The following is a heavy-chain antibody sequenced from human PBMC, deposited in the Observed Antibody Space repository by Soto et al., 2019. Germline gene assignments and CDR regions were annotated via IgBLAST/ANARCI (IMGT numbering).Heavy chain of an antibody. CDR3: ELAAACEIPFDY. D-gene: IGHD6-13*01. Sequence: GASVKVSCKASGGTFSSYTISWVRQAPGQGLEWMGRIIPILGIANYAQKFQGRVTITADKSTSTAYMELSSLRSEDTAVYYCELAAACEIPFDYWGQGTLVTVSS. J-gene: IGHJ4*02. CDR2: IIPILGIA. V-gene: IGHV1-69*02. CDR1: GGTFSSYT.